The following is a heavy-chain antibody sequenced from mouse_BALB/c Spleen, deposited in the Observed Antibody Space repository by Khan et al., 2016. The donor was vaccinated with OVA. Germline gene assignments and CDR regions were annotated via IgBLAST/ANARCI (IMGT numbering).Heavy chain of an antibody. CDR2: IFPGTGTT. CDR1: GYTFTSYW. J-gene: IGHJ3*01. D-gene: IGHD2-1*01. V-gene: IGHV1S132*01. Sequence: QVRLQQSGAELVKPGASVKLSCKTSGYTFTSYWIQWVKQRPGQGLGWIGQIFPGTGTTYYNENFKGKATLTVDTSSNTAYMQFSSLTSEDSAVYFCARGYFGNYDFAYWGQGTLVTVSP. CDR3: ARGYFGNYDFAY.